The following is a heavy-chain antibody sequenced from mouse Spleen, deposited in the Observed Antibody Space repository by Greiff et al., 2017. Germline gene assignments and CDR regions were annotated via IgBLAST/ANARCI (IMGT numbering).Heavy chain of an antibody. CDR3: ARPIDGYYEFAY. V-gene: IGHV3-6*01. J-gene: IGHJ3*01. CDR2: ISYDGSN. D-gene: IGHD2-3*01. CDR1: GYSITSGYY. Sequence: EVQVVESGPGLVKPSQSLSLTCSVTGYSITSGYYWNWIRQFPGNKLEWMGYISYDGSNNYNPSLKNRISITRDTSKNQFFLKLNSVTTEDTATYYCARPIDGYYEFAYWGQGTLVTVSA.